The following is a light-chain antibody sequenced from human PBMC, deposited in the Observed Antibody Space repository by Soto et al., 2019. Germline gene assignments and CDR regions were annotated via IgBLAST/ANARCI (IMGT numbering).Light chain of an antibody. CDR2: ENN. Sequence: QSVLTQPPSVSAAPGQKVTISCSGSSSNIGNNYVSWYQQLPGTAPKLLIYENNKRPSGIPDRFSGSKSGTSATLGITGLQTGDEADYYCGTWDSSLSACVFGGGTKVTVL. J-gene: IGLJ3*02. V-gene: IGLV1-51*02. CDR3: GTWDSSLSACV. CDR1: SSNIGNNY.